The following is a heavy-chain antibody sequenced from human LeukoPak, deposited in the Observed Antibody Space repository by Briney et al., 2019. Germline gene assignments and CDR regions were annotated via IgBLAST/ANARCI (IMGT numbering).Heavy chain of an antibody. Sequence: PGGSLRLSCAASGFTVSSYEMNWVRQAPGKGLEWVSYISSSGSTIYYADSVKGRFTISRDNAKNSLYLQMNSLRAEDTAVYYCARDSSRNWFDPWGQGTLVTVSS. V-gene: IGHV3-48*03. CDR3: ARDSSRNWFDP. J-gene: IGHJ5*02. CDR1: GFTVSSYE. D-gene: IGHD6-13*01. CDR2: ISSSGSTI.